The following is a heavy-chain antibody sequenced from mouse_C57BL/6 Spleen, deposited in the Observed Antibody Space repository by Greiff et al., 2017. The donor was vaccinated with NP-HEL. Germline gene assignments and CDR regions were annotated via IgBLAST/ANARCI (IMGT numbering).Heavy chain of an antibody. CDR1: GYSFTGYY. J-gene: IGHJ4*01. CDR3: ATTVTTVAATGAMDY. Sequence: VQLQQSGPELVKPGASVKISCKASGYSFTGYYMHWVKQSHGNILDWIGYIYPYNGVSSYNQKFKGKATLTVDKSSSTAYMELRSLTSEDSAVYYCATTVTTVAATGAMDYWGQGTSVTVSS. D-gene: IGHD1-1*01. CDR2: IYPYNGVS. V-gene: IGHV1-31*01.